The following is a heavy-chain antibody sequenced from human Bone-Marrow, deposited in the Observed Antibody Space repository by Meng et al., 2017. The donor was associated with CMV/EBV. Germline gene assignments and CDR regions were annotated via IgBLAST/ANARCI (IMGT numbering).Heavy chain of an antibody. D-gene: IGHD4-11*01. Sequence: GESLKISCAASGFTFSSYEMNWVRQAPGKGLEWVSYISGRSSMLSYTDSVECRFTISRDNAKNSLFLQMHSLRAEDTAVYYCARDSGLQPFALWGQGPMVTV. J-gene: IGHJ3*01. CDR3: ARDSGLQPFAL. CDR1: GFTFSSYE. CDR2: ISGRSSML. V-gene: IGHV3-48*03.